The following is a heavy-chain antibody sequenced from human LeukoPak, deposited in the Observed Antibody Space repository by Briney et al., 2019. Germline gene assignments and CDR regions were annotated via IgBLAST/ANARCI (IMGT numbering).Heavy chain of an antibody. CDR3: AKVVVRGGLLDY. CDR1: GFTFRSYG. Sequence: PGGSLRLSCAASGFTFRSYGMHWVRQAPGKGLEWVAVISYDGSNKYYADSVKGRFTISRDNSKNTLYLQMNSLRAEDTAVYYCAKVVVRGGLLDYWGQGTLVTVSS. V-gene: IGHV3-30*18. CDR2: ISYDGSNK. J-gene: IGHJ4*02. D-gene: IGHD3-10*01.